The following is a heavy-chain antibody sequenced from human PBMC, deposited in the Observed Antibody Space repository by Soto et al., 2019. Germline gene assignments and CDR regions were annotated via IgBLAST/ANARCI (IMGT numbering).Heavy chain of an antibody. CDR3: ARDPARGSLGRYYYYGMDV. Sequence: PGGSLRLSCAASGFTFSSYVMHWVRQAPGKGLEWVAVIWYDGSNKYYADSVKGRFTISRDNSKNTLCLQMNSLRAEDTAVYYCARDPARGSLGRYYYYGMDVWGQGTTVTVSS. V-gene: IGHV3-33*01. CDR2: IWYDGSNK. CDR1: GFTFSSYV. D-gene: IGHD2-15*01. J-gene: IGHJ6*02.